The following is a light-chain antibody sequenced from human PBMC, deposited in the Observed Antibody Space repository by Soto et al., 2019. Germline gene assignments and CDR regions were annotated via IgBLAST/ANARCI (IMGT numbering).Light chain of an antibody. J-gene: IGLJ3*02. CDR2: RDS. Sequence: SYELTQPLSVSVALGQTARITCGGNNIGSKNVHWYQQKPGQAPVLVIYRDSNRPSGIPERFSGSNSGNTATLTISRAQAGEEADYYWQVWDSSAGVFGGGTKLTVL. CDR1: NIGSKN. V-gene: IGLV3-9*01. CDR3: QVWDSSAGV.